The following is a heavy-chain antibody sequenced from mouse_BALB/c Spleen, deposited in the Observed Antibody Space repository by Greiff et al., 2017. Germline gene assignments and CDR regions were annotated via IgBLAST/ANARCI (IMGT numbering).Heavy chain of an antibody. Sequence: VQLKQSGPGLVKPSQSLSLTCTVTGYSITSDYAWNWIRQFPGNKLEWMGYISYSGSTSYNPSLKSRISITRDTSKNQFFLQLNSVTTEDTATYYCARYFLDYWGQGTTLTVSS. CDR3: ARYFLDY. V-gene: IGHV3-2*02. J-gene: IGHJ2*01. CDR1: GYSITSDYA. CDR2: ISYSGST.